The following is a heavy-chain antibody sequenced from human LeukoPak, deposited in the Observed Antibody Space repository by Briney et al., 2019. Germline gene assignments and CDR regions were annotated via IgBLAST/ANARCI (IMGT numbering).Heavy chain of an antibody. CDR3: ARGFGYSSSPFGY. J-gene: IGHJ4*02. CDR2: INHSGST. V-gene: IGHV4-34*01. Sequence: PSETLSLTCAVYGGSFSGYYWSWIRQPPGKGLEWIGEINHSGSTNYSPSLKSRVTISVDTSENQFSLKLSSVTAADTAVYYCARGFGYSSSPFGYWGQGTLVTVSS. D-gene: IGHD6-19*01. CDR1: GGSFSGYY.